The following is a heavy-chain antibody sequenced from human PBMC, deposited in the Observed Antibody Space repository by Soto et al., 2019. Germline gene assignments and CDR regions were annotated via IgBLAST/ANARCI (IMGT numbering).Heavy chain of an antibody. D-gene: IGHD1-20*01. Sequence: QVQLVESGGGLVKPGESLRLSCVASGFAFTDYYMTWIRQAPGKGLEWVSYISVGGRTIYYAESVRGRFTVSRDNAKISVFLQMNSLRAEDTAVYYCARGTTVTGTENTDDFDHWGQGTLVTVSS. J-gene: IGHJ4*02. CDR2: ISVGGRTI. CDR1: GFAFTDYY. CDR3: ARGTTVTGTENTDDFDH. V-gene: IGHV3-11*01.